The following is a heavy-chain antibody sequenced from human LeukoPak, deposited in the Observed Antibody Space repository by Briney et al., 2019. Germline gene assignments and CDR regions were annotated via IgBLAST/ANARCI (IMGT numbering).Heavy chain of an antibody. CDR2: ISYDGSNK. Sequence: GRSLRLSCAASGFTFSSYAMHWVRQAPGKGLEWVAVISYDGSNKYYADSVKGRFTISRDNSKNTLYLQMNSLRAEDTAVYYCARVGGYSSSWDYYYYMDVWGKGTTVTVSS. CDR1: GFTFSSYA. CDR3: ARVGGYSSSWDYYYYMDV. J-gene: IGHJ6*03. V-gene: IGHV3-30*04. D-gene: IGHD6-13*01.